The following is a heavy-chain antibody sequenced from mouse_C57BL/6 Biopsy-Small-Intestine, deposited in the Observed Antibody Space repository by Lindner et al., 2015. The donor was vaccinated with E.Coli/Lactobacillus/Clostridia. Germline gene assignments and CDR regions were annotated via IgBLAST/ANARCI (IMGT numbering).Heavy chain of an antibody. CDR3: ARDGYYPLDY. Sequence: VQLQESGAELVKPGASVKISCKASGYAFSSSWMNWVKQRPGQGLEWIGWIYPRDGSTKYNEKFKGKATLTADKSSSTAYMQLNSLTSEDSAVYYCARDGYYPLDYWGQGTTLTVSS. J-gene: IGHJ2*01. D-gene: IGHD2-3*01. CDR2: IYPRDGST. V-gene: IGHV1-82*01. CDR1: GYAFSSSW.